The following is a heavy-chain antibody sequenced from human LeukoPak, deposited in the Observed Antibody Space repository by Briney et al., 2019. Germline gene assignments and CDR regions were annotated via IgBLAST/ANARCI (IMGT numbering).Heavy chain of an antibody. J-gene: IGHJ4*02. D-gene: IGHD6-6*01. CDR2: NYTSGNT. CDR1: VGAFSGYY. CDR3: ARLSPAGRSSVKGKYYFEY. V-gene: IGHV4-59*10. Sequence: SETLSLTCAVYVGAFSGYYWSWIRQPAGKGLEWIGRNYTSGNTNYNPCLKSRVTMSLDTSKNQFSLKLSSVTAADTDVYFCARLSPAGRSSVKGKYYFEYWGQGALVTVSS.